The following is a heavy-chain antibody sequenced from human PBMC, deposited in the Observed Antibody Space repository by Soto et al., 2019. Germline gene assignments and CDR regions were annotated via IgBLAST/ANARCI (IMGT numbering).Heavy chain of an antibody. CDR3: ARPVTTYNYFYGVDV. Sequence: ASVKVSCKASGYTFINYAMHWVRQAPGQRLEWMGWINVDTGNTKYAQKFQGRVTITRDTSASTAYMELSSLRSEDTAVYFCARPVTTYNYFYGVDVWGQGTTVTVSS. D-gene: IGHD4-17*01. CDR2: INVDTGNT. CDR1: GYTFINYA. J-gene: IGHJ6*02. V-gene: IGHV1-3*01.